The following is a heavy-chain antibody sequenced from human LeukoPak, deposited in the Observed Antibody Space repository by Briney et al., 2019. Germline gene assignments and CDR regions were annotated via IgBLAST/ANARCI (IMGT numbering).Heavy chain of an antibody. D-gene: IGHD4-23*01. V-gene: IGHV3-7*01. CDR2: MKEDGGEI. CDR3: VRDRGYSTFDY. Sequence: GGSLRLSCAASGFTFTDYNTNWVRQAPGKGLEWVANMKEDGGEINYVDSVKGRFTISRDNAKNSLDLQMNSLRVDDTAVYYCVRDRGYSTFDYWGQGTLVIVSS. J-gene: IGHJ4*02. CDR1: GFTFTDYN.